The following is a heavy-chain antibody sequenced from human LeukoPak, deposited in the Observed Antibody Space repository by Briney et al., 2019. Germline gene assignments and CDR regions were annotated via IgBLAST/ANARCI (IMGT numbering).Heavy chain of an antibody. Sequence: HPGGSLRLSCVASGFTFTRHWMSWVRQAPGKGLEWVAVISYDGSNKYYADSVKGRFTISRDNSKNTLYLQMNSLRAEDTAVYYCARDQAGLLWFGESVCDYWGQGTLVTVS. D-gene: IGHD3-10*01. CDR3: ARDQAGLLWFGESVCDY. V-gene: IGHV3-30-3*01. J-gene: IGHJ4*02. CDR2: ISYDGSNK. CDR1: GFTFTRHW.